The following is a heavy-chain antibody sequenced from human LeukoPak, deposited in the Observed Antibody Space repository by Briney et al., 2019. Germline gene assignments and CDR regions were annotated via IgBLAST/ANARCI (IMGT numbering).Heavy chain of an antibody. J-gene: IGHJ5*02. CDR1: GDSVSSYY. CDR2: IYNSGST. Sequence: SETLSLTCTVSGDSVSSYYWSWIRQPPGKGLEWIGYIYNSGSTNYNPSLKSRVTISVDTSKNQLSLKLSSVTAADTAVYYCAREPGFDSSGYLNWFDPWGQGTLVTVSS. V-gene: IGHV4-59*02. D-gene: IGHD3-22*01. CDR3: AREPGFDSSGYLNWFDP.